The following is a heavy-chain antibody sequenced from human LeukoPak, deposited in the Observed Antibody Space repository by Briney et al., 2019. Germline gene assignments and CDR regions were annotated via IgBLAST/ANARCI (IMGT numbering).Heavy chain of an antibody. CDR2: IYYSGST. D-gene: IGHD3-16*01. V-gene: IGHV4-59*08. Sequence: KPSETLSLTCTVSGGSISSYYWSWIRQPPGKGLEWIGYIYYSGSTNYNPSLKGRVTISVDTSKNQFSLKLSSVTAADTAVYYCARGGTDWYFDLWGRGTLVTVSS. CDR1: GGSISSYY. CDR3: ARGGTDWYFDL. J-gene: IGHJ2*01.